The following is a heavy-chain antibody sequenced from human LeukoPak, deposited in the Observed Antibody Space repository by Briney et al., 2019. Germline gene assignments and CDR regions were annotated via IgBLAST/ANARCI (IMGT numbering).Heavy chain of an antibody. D-gene: IGHD5-12*01. CDR1: GFTFSSYA. CDR2: IRVSGGST. CDR3: AKGEWIDV. J-gene: IGHJ6*02. Sequence: PGGSLRLSCAASGFTFSSYAMTWVRQAPGKGLEWVSVIRVSGGSTYYADSVKGRFTISRGISKSTLYLQMNSLRVEDTAIYYCAKGEWIDVWGQGATVTVSS. V-gene: IGHV3-23*01.